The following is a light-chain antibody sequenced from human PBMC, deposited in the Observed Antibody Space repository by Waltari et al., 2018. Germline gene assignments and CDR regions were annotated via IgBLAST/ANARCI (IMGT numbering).Light chain of an antibody. CDR1: QGIISY. CDR2: AAS. CDR3: QQHDSYPLT. V-gene: IGKV1-9*01. J-gene: IGKJ4*01. Sequence: DIQLTQSPSFLSASVGDRVTITCRASQGIISYLAWYQQKPGKAPKLLIYAASTLQSGVPSRFSGSGSGTEFTLTISSLQPEDFVSYYCQQHDSYPLTFGGGTKVEIK.